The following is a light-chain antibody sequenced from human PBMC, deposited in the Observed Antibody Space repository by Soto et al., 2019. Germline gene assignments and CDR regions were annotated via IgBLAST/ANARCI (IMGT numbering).Light chain of an antibody. Sequence: VTAQCPASLSVSPGERATLSCRASQSVSSNLAWYQQKPGQAPRLLIYGASTRATGIPARFSGSGSGTEFTLTISSLQSEDFAVYYCQQYNNWPPLTFGPGTKVDIK. CDR1: QSVSSN. CDR2: GAS. CDR3: QQYNNWPPLT. J-gene: IGKJ3*01. V-gene: IGKV3-15*01.